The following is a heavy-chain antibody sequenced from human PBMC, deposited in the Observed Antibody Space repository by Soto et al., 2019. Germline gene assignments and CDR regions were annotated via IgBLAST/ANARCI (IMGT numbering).Heavy chain of an antibody. CDR1: GFSLSTSGVG. D-gene: IGHD3-22*01. V-gene: IGHV2-5*01. J-gene: IGHJ4*02. CDR2: LYWNDDK. CDR3: AHRRPNRIQLWSNYYDSSGYFQFDY. Sequence: QITLKESGPTLVKPTQTLTLTCTFSGFSLSTSGVGVGWIRQPPGKALEWLALLYWNDDKRYSPSLKSRLTITKDTSKNQVVLTMTNMDPVDTATYYCAHRRPNRIQLWSNYYDSSGYFQFDYWGQGTLVTVSS.